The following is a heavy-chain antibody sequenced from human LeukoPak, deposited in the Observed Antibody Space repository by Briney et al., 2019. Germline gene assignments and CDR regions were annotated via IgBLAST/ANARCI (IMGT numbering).Heavy chain of an antibody. CDR3: ARTLGSSSWAT. J-gene: IGHJ5*02. CDR1: GGSISDYY. CDR2: IYYSGST. Sequence: PSETLSLTCTVSGGSISDYYWSWIRQPPGKGLQWIGYIYYSGSTNYNPSPKSRVSISVDTSKNQFSLNLRSVTAADTAVYYCARTLGSSSWATWGQGTLVTVSS. V-gene: IGHV4-59*01. D-gene: IGHD6-13*01.